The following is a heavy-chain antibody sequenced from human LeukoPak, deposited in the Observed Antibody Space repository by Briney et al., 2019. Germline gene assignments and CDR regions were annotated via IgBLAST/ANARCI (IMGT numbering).Heavy chain of an antibody. CDR3: AKALSGDYEHWFDP. Sequence: PGGSLRLSCAASGFTFSSYAMSWVRQAPGKGLEWVSAISGSGGSTYYADSVKGRFTISRDNSKNTLYPQMNSLRAEDTAVYYCAKALSGDYEHWFDPWGQGTLVTVSS. J-gene: IGHJ5*02. V-gene: IGHV3-23*01. D-gene: IGHD4-17*01. CDR1: GFTFSSYA. CDR2: ISGSGGST.